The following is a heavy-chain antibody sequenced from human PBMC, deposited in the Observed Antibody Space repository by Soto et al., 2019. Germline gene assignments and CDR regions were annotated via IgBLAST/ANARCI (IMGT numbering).Heavy chain of an antibody. Sequence: ASVKVSGKASGYAFTNYHMHWMRQAPGQGPEWMGIVNPSSGSTTYAQKFQGRVTMTRDTSTSTVYMELSSLRSEDTAVYYCARTAIAGYYYYGVDVWGQGTTVTVSS. D-gene: IGHD2-21*02. CDR2: VNPSSGST. J-gene: IGHJ6*01. CDR3: ARTAIAGYYYYGVDV. V-gene: IGHV1-46*01. CDR1: GYAFTNYH.